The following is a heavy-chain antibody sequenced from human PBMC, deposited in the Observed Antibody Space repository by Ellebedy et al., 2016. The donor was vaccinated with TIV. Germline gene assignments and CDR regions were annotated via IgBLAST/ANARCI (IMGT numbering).Heavy chain of an antibody. V-gene: IGHV1-3*01. CDR2: INAGTGNT. CDR1: GYTFTSYA. J-gene: IGHJ4*02. D-gene: IGHD4-17*01. Sequence: AASVQVSCKASGYTFTSYAMHWVRQAPGQRLEWMGWINAGTGNTKYSQKFQGRVTITRDTSASTAYMELSSLRSEDTAVYYCARDRDYGTFDYWGQGTLVTVSS. CDR3: ARDRDYGTFDY.